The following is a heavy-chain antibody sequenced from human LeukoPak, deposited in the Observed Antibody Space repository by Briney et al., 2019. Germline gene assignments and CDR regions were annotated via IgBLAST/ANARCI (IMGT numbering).Heavy chain of an antibody. CDR1: GYTLTELS. D-gene: IGHD1-26*01. Sequence: ASVKVSCKVSGYTLTELSMHWVRQAPGKGLEWMGGLDPEDGETIYGEKFQGRVTMTEDTSADTAYMMLTSLTSEDTAVYYCSTGLVGATSSDSWGQGTLVTVSS. J-gene: IGHJ4*02. V-gene: IGHV1-24*01. CDR2: LDPEDGET. CDR3: STGLVGATSSDS.